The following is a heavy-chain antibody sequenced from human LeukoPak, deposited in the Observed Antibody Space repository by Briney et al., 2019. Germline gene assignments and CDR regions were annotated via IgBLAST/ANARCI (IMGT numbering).Heavy chain of an antibody. CDR2: IIPIFGTA. D-gene: IGHD3-22*01. J-gene: IGHJ4*02. CDR1: GGTFSSYA. Sequence: ASVKVSCKASGGTFSSYAISWVRQAPGQGLEWMGGIIPIFGTANYAQKFQGRVTITADESTSTAYMELSSLRSDDTAVYYCARDDRSGYYDDWGQGTLVTVSS. V-gene: IGHV1-69*13. CDR3: ARDDRSGYYDD.